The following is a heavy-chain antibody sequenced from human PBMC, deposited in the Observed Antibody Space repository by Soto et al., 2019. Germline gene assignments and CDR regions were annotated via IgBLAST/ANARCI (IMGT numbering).Heavy chain of an antibody. CDR1: GGSISSYY. CDR2: IYYSGST. V-gene: IGHV4-59*08. Sequence: SLTCSVSGGSISSYYWSWIRQPPGKGLEWIGYIYYSGSTSYNPSLKSRVTISVDTSKNQFSLKLSSVTAADTAVYYCARLPYGDYEYYYYYMDVWGIGTTVTVSS. D-gene: IGHD4-17*01. J-gene: IGHJ6*03. CDR3: ARLPYGDYEYYYYYMDV.